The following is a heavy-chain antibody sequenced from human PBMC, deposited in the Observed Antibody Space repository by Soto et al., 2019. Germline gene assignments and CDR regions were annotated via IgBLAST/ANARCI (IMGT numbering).Heavy chain of an antibody. D-gene: IGHD1-26*01. Sequence: SETLSLTCAVYGGSFSGYYWSWIRQPPGKGLEWIGEINHSGSTNYNPSLKSRVTISVDTSKNQFSLKLSSVTAADTAVYYCARRHDVYSGSSRPIREDFDYWGQGTLVTVSS. J-gene: IGHJ4*02. CDR1: GGSFSGYY. CDR2: INHSGST. CDR3: ARRHDVYSGSSRPIREDFDY. V-gene: IGHV4-34*01.